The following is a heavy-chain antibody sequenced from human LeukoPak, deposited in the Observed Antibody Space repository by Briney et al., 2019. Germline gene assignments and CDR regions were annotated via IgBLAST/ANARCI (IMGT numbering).Heavy chain of an antibody. V-gene: IGHV3-23*01. D-gene: IGHD4-17*01. CDR3: AKDPNGDYVGAFDM. Sequence: GGSLRLSCAASGIIFSSYAMTWLRQAPGKGLEWVSSVSGNGDRTQYAYSGKGRSTISKDNSKNTLYLQMNSLRAEDTAVYYCAKDPNGDYVGAFDMWGQGTLVTVSP. J-gene: IGHJ3*02. CDR1: GIIFSSYA. CDR2: VSGNGDRT.